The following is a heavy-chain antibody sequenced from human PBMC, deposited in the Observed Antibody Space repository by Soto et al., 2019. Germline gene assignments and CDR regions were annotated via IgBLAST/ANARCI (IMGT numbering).Heavy chain of an antibody. CDR1: GFTFSSYA. J-gene: IGHJ4*02. Sequence: EVQLLESGGGLVQPGGSLRLSCAASGFTFSSYAMSWVRQAPGKGLEWVSVISGSGGSTYYADSVKGRFTISRDNSKNTLYLHMISLRAEDTAVYYCARRSSGWYLDYWGQGTLVTVSS. CDR3: ARRSSGWYLDY. CDR2: ISGSGGST. V-gene: IGHV3-23*01. D-gene: IGHD6-19*01.